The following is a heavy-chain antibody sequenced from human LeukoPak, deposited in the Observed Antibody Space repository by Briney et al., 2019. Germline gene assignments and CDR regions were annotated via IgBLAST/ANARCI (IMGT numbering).Heavy chain of an antibody. CDR2: IYHSGST. V-gene: IGHV4-39*07. Sequence: PSETLSLTCTVSGGSISSSSYYWGWIRQPPGKGLEWIGSIYHSGSTYYNPSLKSRVTIAVETSKNQFSLKLSSVTAADTAVYYCARGGGYSGFGSDYWGQGTLVTVSS. CDR3: ARGGGYSGFGSDY. CDR1: GGSISSSSYY. J-gene: IGHJ4*02. D-gene: IGHD5-12*01.